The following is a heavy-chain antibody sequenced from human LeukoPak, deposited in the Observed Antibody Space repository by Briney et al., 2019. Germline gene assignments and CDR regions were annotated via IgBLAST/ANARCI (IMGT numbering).Heavy chain of an antibody. CDR2: ISDTGRLS. CDR3: AKLVDIEDAFDI. Sequence: GGSLRLSCAASGFTFSSSAMSWVRQAPGKGLEWVAAISDTGRLSYCADSVNGRFTISRDNSKNTLYLQMNSLRAEDTAVYYCAKLVDIEDAFDIWGQGTMVTVSS. D-gene: IGHD5-12*01. V-gene: IGHV3-23*01. J-gene: IGHJ3*02. CDR1: GFTFSSSA.